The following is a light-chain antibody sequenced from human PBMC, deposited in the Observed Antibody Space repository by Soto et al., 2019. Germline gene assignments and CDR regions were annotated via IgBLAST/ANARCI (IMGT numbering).Light chain of an antibody. J-gene: IGKJ5*01. CDR3: QQYDSLPIT. V-gene: IGKV1-33*01. Sequence: DIQMTQSPSSLSASFGDRVTITCQASQDINNYLNWFQQKPVKAPKFLIYDASNLETGVPSRFSGSGSGTDFTFTISSLQPEDIGTYYCQQYDSLPITFGQGTRLEIK. CDR2: DAS. CDR1: QDINNY.